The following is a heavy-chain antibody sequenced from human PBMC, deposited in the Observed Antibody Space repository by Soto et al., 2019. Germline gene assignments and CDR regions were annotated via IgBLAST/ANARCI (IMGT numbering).Heavy chain of an antibody. CDR1: GGSISSGGYS. J-gene: IGHJ6*01. Sequence: PSETLSLTCAVSGGSISSGGYSWSWIRQPPGKGLEWIGYIYHSGSTYYNPSLKSRVTISVDRSKNQFSLKLSSVTAADTAVYYCARDLSIPDTPSSDYYYYGMDVWGQGTTVT. CDR2: IYHSGST. V-gene: IGHV4-30-2*01. D-gene: IGHD2-2*02. CDR3: ARDLSIPDTPSSDYYYYGMDV.